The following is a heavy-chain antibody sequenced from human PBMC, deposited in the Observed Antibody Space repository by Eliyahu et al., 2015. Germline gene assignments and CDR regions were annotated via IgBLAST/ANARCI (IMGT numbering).Heavy chain of an antibody. CDR3: ARRDGVGGSYRDY. D-gene: IGHD1-26*01. Sequence: QLQLQESGPGLVKPSETLSLTCTVXXGSISSSSXYWGWIRQPPGKGXEWIGSIYYSGSTYYNPSLKSRVTISVDTSKNQFSLKLSSVTAADTAVYYCARRDGVGGSYRDYWGQGTLVTVSS. CDR1: XGSISSSSXY. CDR2: IYYSGST. J-gene: IGHJ4*02. V-gene: IGHV4-39*01.